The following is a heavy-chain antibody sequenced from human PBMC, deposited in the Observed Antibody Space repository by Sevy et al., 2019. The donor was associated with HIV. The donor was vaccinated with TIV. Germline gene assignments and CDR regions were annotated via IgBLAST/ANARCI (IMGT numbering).Heavy chain of an antibody. Sequence: SETLSLTCTVSGGFISSGGYYWSWIRQHPGKGLEWIGYIYYSGNTYYNPSLKSRVTISVDTSKSQFSLNLSSVTAADTAVYSCARSDVGDYFDYWGQGTLVTVSS. V-gene: IGHV4-31*03. CDR2: IYYSGNT. CDR3: ARSDVGDYFDY. J-gene: IGHJ4*02. CDR1: GGFISSGGYY.